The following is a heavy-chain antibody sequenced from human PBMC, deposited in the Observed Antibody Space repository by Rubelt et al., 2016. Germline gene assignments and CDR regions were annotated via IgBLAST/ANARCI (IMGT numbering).Heavy chain of an antibody. CDR1: GGSISSSNYY. CDR3: ARLSYTSGSYYSYDS. Sequence: QLQLQESGPGLVKPSETLSLTCTVSGGSISSSNYYWGWIRQPPGKGLDWIGTIYYSGSTYYNPSLKSRVTISVDTSKSQFSLKLSSVTGADTAVYYCARLSYTSGSYYSYDSWGQGTLVTVSS. V-gene: IGHV4-39*01. J-gene: IGHJ5*01. CDR2: IYYSGST. D-gene: IGHD3-10*01.